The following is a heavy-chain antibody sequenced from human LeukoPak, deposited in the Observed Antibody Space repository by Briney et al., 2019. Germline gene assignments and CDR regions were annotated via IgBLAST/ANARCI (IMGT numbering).Heavy chain of an antibody. V-gene: IGHV3-21*01. D-gene: IGHD2-2*02. CDR3: ARDRLVVPAAIKGAFDY. CDR1: GFTFSSYS. Sequence: GGSLRLSCAASGFTFSSYSMNWVRQAPGKGLEWVSSISSSSSYIYYADSVKGRFTISRDNAKNSLYLQMNSLRAEDTAVYYCARDRLVVPAAIKGAFDYWGQGTLVTVSS. CDR2: ISSSSSYI. J-gene: IGHJ4*02.